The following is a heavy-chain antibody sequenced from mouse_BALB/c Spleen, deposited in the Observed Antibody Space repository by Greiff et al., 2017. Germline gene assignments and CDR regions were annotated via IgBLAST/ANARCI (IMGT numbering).Heavy chain of an antibody. V-gene: IGHV3-6*02. CDR1: GYSITSGYY. CDR2: ISYDGSN. J-gene: IGHJ4*01. CDR3: ARTVRSDYAMDY. D-gene: IGHD2-14*01. Sequence: ESGPGLVKPSQSLSLTCSVTGYSITSGYYWNWIRQFPGNKLEWMGYISYDGSNNYNPSLKNRISITRDTSKNQFFLKLNSVTTEDTATYYCARTVRSDYAMDYWGQGTSVTVSS.